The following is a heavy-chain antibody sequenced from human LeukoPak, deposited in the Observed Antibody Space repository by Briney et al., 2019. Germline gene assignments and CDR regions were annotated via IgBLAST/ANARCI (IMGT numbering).Heavy chain of an antibody. J-gene: IGHJ4*02. CDR3: ARRGVVAYFDY. D-gene: IGHD2-15*01. Sequence: SETLSLTCAVSGYSISSGYYWGRIRQPPGKGLEWIGSIYHSGSTYYNPSLKSRVTISVDTSKNQFSLKLSSVTAADTAVYYCARRGVVAYFDYWGQGTLVTVSS. CDR2: IYHSGST. V-gene: IGHV4-38-2*01. CDR1: GYSISSGYY.